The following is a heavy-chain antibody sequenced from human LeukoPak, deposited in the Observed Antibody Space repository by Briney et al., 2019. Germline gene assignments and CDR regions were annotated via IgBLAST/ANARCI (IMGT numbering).Heavy chain of an antibody. V-gene: IGHV3-30*04. J-gene: IGHJ5*02. Sequence: GGSLRLSCAASGFTFSSYAMHWVRQAPGKGLEWVAVISYDGSNKYYADSVKGRFTISRDNSKNTLYLQMNSLRAEDTAVYYCAKDNTLAGIFGVVTQGWFDPWGQGTLVTVSS. CDR1: GFTFSSYA. CDR2: ISYDGSNK. D-gene: IGHD3-3*01. CDR3: AKDNTLAGIFGVVTQGWFDP.